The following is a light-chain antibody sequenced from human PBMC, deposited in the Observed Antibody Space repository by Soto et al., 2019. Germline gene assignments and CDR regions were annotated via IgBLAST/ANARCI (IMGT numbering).Light chain of an antibody. CDR3: QQYNSYLYT. Sequence: DIQMTQSPSTLSSSLGDRVTNTCRASQSISSWLAWYQQKPGKAPKLLIYDASSLESGVPSRFSGSGSGTEFTLTISSLQPDDFATYYCQQYNSYLYTFGQGTKVDIK. J-gene: IGKJ2*01. CDR1: QSISSW. V-gene: IGKV1-5*01. CDR2: DAS.